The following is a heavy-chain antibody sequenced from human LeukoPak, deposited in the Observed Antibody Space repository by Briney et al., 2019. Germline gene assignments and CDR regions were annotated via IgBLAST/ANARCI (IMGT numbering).Heavy chain of an antibody. V-gene: IGHV3-7*03. CDR1: TFTFSNYW. CDR2: IKQDGSEK. D-gene: IGHD4-17*01. J-gene: IGHJ6*02. Sequence: PGGSLRLSCAASTFTFSNYWMSWVRQAPGKGLEWVANIKQDGSEKYYVDSVKGRFTISRDNAMTSLYLQMNSLRAEDTAVYYCARDAPDYGDYVSDYYYYYGMDVWGQGTTVTVSS. CDR3: ARDAPDYGDYVSDYYYYYGMDV.